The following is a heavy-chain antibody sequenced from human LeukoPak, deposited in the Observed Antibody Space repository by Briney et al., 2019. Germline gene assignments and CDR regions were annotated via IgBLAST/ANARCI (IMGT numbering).Heavy chain of an antibody. CDR1: GYTFTSYA. D-gene: IGHD1-26*01. V-gene: IGHV1-69*13. J-gene: IGHJ4*02. Sequence: SVKVSCKASGYTFTSYAISWVRQAPGQGLEWMGGIIPIFGTANYAQKFQGRVTITADESTSTAYMELSSLRSEDTAVYYCARGRQGATLGAAFDYWGQGTLVTVSS. CDR2: IIPIFGTA. CDR3: ARGRQGATLGAAFDY.